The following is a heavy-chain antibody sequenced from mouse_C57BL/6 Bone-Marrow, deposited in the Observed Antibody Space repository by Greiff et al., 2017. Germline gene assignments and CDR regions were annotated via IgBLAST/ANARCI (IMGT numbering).Heavy chain of an antibody. CDR1: GYTFTDYY. CDR3: ARFLPTYYGSSGTYWYFDV. CDR2: INPNNGGT. V-gene: IGHV1-26*01. Sequence: VQLQQSGPELVKPGASVKISCKASGYTFTDYYMNWVKQSHGKSLEWIGDINPNNGGTSYNQKFKGKATLTVDKSSSTAYMELRSLTSEDSAVYYCARFLPTYYGSSGTYWYFDVWGTGTTVTVSS. J-gene: IGHJ1*03. D-gene: IGHD1-1*01.